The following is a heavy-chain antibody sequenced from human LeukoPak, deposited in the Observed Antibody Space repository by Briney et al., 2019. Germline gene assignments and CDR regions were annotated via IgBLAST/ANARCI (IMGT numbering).Heavy chain of an antibody. Sequence: GGSLRLSCAASGFTFSSYSMNWVRQAPGKGLEWVSYISSSSTIYYADSVKGRFTISRDNAKNSLYLQMNSLRAEDTAVYYCARDTYQTDYWGQGTLVTVSS. V-gene: IGHV3-48*04. J-gene: IGHJ4*02. CDR1: GFTFSSYS. CDR2: ISSSSTI. CDR3: ARDTYQTDY. D-gene: IGHD3-16*01.